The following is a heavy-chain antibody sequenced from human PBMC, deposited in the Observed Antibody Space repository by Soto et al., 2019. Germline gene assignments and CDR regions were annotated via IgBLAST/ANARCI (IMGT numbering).Heavy chain of an antibody. CDR2: ISAYNGNT. CDR3: ASVGSVVVPAALQDYYYYYYGMDV. J-gene: IGHJ6*02. D-gene: IGHD2-2*01. CDR1: GYTFTSYG. V-gene: IGHV1-18*01. Sequence: ASVKVSCKXSGYTFTSYGISWVRQAPGQGLEWMGWISAYNGNTNYAQKLQGRVTMTTDTSTSTAYMELRSLRSDDTAVYYCASVGSVVVPAALQDYYYYYYGMDVWGQGTTVTVSS.